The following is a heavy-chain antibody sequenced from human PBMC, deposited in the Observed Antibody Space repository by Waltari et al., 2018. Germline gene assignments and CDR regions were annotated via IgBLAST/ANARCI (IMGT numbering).Heavy chain of an antibody. CDR2: IYYSGST. CDR1: GGSISSHY. J-gene: IGHJ6*02. D-gene: IGHD2-15*01. Sequence: QVQLQESGPGLVKPSETLSLTCTVSGGSISSHYWSWIRQPPGKGLEWIGYIYYSGSTNYNPSLKSRVTISVDTSKNQFSLKLSSVTAADTAVYYCAREGYCSGGSCNPYYGMDVWGQGTTVTVSS. CDR3: AREGYCSGGSCNPYYGMDV. V-gene: IGHV4-59*11.